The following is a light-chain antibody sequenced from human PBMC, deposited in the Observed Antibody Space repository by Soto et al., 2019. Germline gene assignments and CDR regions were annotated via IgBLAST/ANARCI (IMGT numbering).Light chain of an antibody. V-gene: IGKV3-11*01. CDR1: QSVSSY. Sequence: EIVLTQSPATLSLSPGERATLSCRASQSVSSYLAWYQQKPGQAPRLLIYDASNRATGIPARFSGSGSGTDFTLTISCLESEDFAVYYCQQRTTFGQGPRLEIK. J-gene: IGKJ5*01. CDR2: DAS. CDR3: QQRTT.